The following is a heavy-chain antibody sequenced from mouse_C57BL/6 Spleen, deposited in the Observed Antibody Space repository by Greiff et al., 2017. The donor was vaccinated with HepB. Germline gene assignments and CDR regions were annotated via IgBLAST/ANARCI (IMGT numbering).Heavy chain of an antibody. CDR1: GFSFNTYA. V-gene: IGHV10-1*01. J-gene: IGHJ4*01. Sequence: EVQLVESGGGLVQPKGSLKLSCAASGFSFNTYAMNWVRQAPGKGLEWVARIRSKSNNYATYYADSVKDRFTISRDDSESMLYLQMNNLKTEVTAMYYCVRHKDSSGFYYAMDYWGQGTSVTVSS. CDR2: IRSKSNNYAT. D-gene: IGHD3-2*02. CDR3: VRHKDSSGFYYAMDY.